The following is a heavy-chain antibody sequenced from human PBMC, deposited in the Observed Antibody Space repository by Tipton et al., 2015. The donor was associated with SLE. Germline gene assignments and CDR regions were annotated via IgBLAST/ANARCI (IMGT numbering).Heavy chain of an antibody. Sequence: TLSLTCTVSGGSISNYYWSWIRQPAGKGLEWIGRIYNGGSTNYNPSLESRVTMSIDKSESQFSLKMKSVTAADTAVYYCARGGEWSHDYWGQGTPFTVSS. D-gene: IGHD3-3*01. J-gene: IGHJ4*02. CDR2: IYNGGST. CDR1: GGSISNYY. V-gene: IGHV4-4*07. CDR3: ARGGEWSHDY.